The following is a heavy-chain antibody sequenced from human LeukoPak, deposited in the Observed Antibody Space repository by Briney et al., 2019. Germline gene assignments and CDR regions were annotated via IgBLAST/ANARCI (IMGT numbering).Heavy chain of an antibody. Sequence: GGSLRLSCAASGFLFRTYWMTWVRQAPGKGLEWVANIKTDGSEQHYLDSVKGRFTISRDNSKNTLHLQMNSLRAEDTALYSCAKDILTYYYGSSGYYFDSWGQGTLVTVSS. CDR2: IKTDGSEQ. V-gene: IGHV3-7*03. D-gene: IGHD3-9*01. CDR1: GFLFRTYW. CDR3: AKDILTYYYGSSGYYFDS. J-gene: IGHJ4*02.